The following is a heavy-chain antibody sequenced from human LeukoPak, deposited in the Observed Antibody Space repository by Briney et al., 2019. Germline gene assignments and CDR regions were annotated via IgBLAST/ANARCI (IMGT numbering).Heavy chain of an antibody. V-gene: IGHV3-33*01. J-gene: IGHJ4*02. CDR3: ARVNPEYYFDY. D-gene: IGHD3-10*01. CDR2: IWYDGSNK. CDR1: GLTSSSYG. Sequence: GGSLRLSGAASGLTSSSYGMPWFRQAQGKGLRWVAVIWYDGSNKYYADSVKGRFTISRDNSKNTLYLQMNSLRAEDTAVYYCARVNPEYYFDYWGQGTLVTVSS.